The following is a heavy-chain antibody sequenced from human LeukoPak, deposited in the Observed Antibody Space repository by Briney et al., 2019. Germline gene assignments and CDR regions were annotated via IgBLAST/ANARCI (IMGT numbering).Heavy chain of an antibody. J-gene: IGHJ4*02. CDR1: GGSISSYY. V-gene: IGHV4-59*01. CDR3: AGLVGRYSSGLYYYYFDY. D-gene: IGHD3-22*01. Sequence: SETLSLTCTVSGGSISSYYWSWIRQPPGKGLEWIGYIYYSGSTNYNPSLKSRVTISVDTSKNQFSLKLSSVTAADTAVYYCAGLVGRYSSGLYYYYFDYWGQGTLVTVSS. CDR2: IYYSGST.